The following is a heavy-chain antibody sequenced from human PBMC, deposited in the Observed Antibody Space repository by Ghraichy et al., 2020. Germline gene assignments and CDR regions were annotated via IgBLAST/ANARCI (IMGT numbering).Heavy chain of an antibody. CDR3: ARGYCSSTSCSKDRYWYFDL. D-gene: IGHD2-2*01. V-gene: IGHV4-34*01. Sequence: SETLSLTCAVYGGSFSGYYWSWIRQPPGKGLEWIGEINHSGSTNYNPSLKSRVTISVDTSKNQFSLKLSSVTAADTAVYYCARGYCSSTSCSKDRYWYFDLWGRGTLVTVSS. CDR1: GGSFSGYY. J-gene: IGHJ2*01. CDR2: INHSGST.